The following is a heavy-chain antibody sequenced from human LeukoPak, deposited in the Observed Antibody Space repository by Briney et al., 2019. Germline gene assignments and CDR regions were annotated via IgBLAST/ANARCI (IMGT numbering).Heavy chain of an antibody. D-gene: IGHD3-10*01. CDR1: GASISSYY. V-gene: IGHV4-59*08. Sequence: ASETLSLTCTVSGASISSYYWSWIRQPPGKGLEWIGYISYSGSTNYNPSLKSRVTISADTSKNQVSLALSSVTAADTAVYYCARHPELYFFDYWGQGTLVTVSS. J-gene: IGHJ4*02. CDR3: ARHPELYFFDY. CDR2: ISYSGST.